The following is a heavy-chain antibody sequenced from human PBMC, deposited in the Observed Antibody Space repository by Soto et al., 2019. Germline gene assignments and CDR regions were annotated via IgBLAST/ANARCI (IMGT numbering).Heavy chain of an antibody. CDR3: AKDTNNWNDYYYYYGMDV. V-gene: IGHV3-43*02. Sequence: GGSLRLSCAASGFTFDDYAMHWVRQAPGKGLEWVSLISGDGGSTYYADSVKGRFTISRDNSKNSLYLQMNSLRTEDTALYYCAKDTNNWNDYYYYYGMDVWGQGTTVTVSS. J-gene: IGHJ6*02. CDR1: GFTFDDYA. CDR2: ISGDGGST. D-gene: IGHD1-20*01.